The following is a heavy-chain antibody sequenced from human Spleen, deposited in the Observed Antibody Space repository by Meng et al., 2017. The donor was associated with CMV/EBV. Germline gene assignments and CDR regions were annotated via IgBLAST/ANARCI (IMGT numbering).Heavy chain of an antibody. CDR3: AREEGYSSGWYSRVGYYYYYGMDV. J-gene: IGHJ6*02. CDR1: GFTFSSYW. Sequence: GGSLRLSCAASGFTFSSYWMSWVRQAPGKGLEWVANIKQDGSEKYYVDSVKGRFTISRDNAKNSLYPQMNSLRAEDTAVYYCAREEGYSSGWYSRVGYYYYYGMDVWGQGTTVTVSS. D-gene: IGHD6-19*01. CDR2: IKQDGSEK. V-gene: IGHV3-7*01.